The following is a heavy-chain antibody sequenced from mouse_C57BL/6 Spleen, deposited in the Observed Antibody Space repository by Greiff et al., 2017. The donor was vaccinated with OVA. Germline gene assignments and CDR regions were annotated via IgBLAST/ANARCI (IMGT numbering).Heavy chain of an antibody. CDR2: INPNNGGT. CDR1: GYTFTDYY. Sequence: EVQLQQSGPELVKPGASVKISCKASGYTFTDYYMNWVKQSHGKSLEWIGDINPNNGGTSYNQKFKGKATLTVDKSSSTAYMELRSLTSEDSAVYYCARSPNWPWFAYWGQGTLVTVSA. J-gene: IGHJ3*01. D-gene: IGHD4-1*01. CDR3: ARSPNWPWFAY. V-gene: IGHV1-26*01.